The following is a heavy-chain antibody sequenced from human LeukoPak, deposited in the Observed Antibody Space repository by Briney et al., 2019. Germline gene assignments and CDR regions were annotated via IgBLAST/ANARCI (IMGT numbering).Heavy chain of an antibody. Sequence: PGRSLRLSCAASGFTFSSYAMHWVRQAPGKGLEWVAVISYDGSNKYYADSVKGRFTISRDNSKNTLYLQMNSLRAENTAVYYCARDLAYYYYYMDVWGKGTTVTVSS. V-gene: IGHV3-30*01. CDR2: ISYDGSNK. CDR1: GFTFSSYA. J-gene: IGHJ6*03. CDR3: ARDLAYYYYYMDV.